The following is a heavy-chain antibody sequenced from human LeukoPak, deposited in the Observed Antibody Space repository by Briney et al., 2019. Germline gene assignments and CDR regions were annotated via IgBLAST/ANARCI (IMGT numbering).Heavy chain of an antibody. CDR2: IRYDGSNK. CDR3: ARALWDAFDI. V-gene: IGHV3-30*02. Sequence: GGSLRLSCAASGFTFSSYGMHWVRQAPGKGLEWVAFIRYDGSNKYYADSVKGRFTISRDNSKNTLYLQMNSLRAEDTAVYYCARALWDAFDIWGQGAIVTVSS. J-gene: IGHJ3*02. CDR1: GFTFSSYG.